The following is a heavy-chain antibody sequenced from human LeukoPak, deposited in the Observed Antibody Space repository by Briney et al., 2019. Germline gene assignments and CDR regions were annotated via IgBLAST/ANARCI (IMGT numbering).Heavy chain of an antibody. Sequence: SETLSLTCTVSGGSTSSYYWSWIRQPPGKGLEWIGYIYYSGSTNYNPSLKSRVTISVDTSKNQFSLKLSSVTAADTAVYYCASAYYDSSGYPFDYWGQGTLVTVSS. CDR2: IYYSGST. CDR3: ASAYYDSSGYPFDY. J-gene: IGHJ4*02. V-gene: IGHV4-59*08. D-gene: IGHD3-22*01. CDR1: GGSTSSYY.